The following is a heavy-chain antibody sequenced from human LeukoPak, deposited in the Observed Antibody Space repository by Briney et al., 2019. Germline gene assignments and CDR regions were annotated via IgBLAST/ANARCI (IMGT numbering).Heavy chain of an antibody. CDR1: GGSISRHY. Sequence: PSETLSLTCTVSGGSISRHYWSWIRQPPGKGLEWIGYIYHSGSTYYNPSLKSRVTISVDRSKNQFSLKLSSVTAADTAVYYCARYFEVAFDIWGQGTMVTVSS. J-gene: IGHJ3*02. CDR2: IYHSGST. D-gene: IGHD3-9*01. V-gene: IGHV4-59*11. CDR3: ARYFEVAFDI.